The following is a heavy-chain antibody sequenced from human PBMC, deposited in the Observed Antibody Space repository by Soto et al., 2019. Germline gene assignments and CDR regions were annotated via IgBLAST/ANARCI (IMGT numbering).Heavy chain of an antibody. Sequence: GGSLRLSCAASGFTFSSYAMSWVRQAPGKGLEWVSAISGSGGSTYYADSVKGRFTISRDNSKNTLYLQMNSLRAEDTAVYYCAKDLSYSKVHYMDVWGKGTTVTVSS. CDR2: ISGSGGST. V-gene: IGHV3-23*01. D-gene: IGHD4-4*01. J-gene: IGHJ6*03. CDR1: GFTFSSYA. CDR3: AKDLSYSKVHYMDV.